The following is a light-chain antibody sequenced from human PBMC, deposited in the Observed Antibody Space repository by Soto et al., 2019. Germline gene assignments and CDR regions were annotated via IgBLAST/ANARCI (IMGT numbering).Light chain of an antibody. CDR1: QGVSSSY. CDR2: GAS. V-gene: IGKV3D-15*01. CDR3: QQYNKWRT. Sequence: EIVLTQSPGTLSLYPGGRATLSCRASQGVSSSYLAWYQQKPGQAPRLLIYGASTRATGIPARFIGNGSGTEFTLTISSLQSEDFAVYYCQQYNKWRTFGQGTKVDIK. J-gene: IGKJ1*01.